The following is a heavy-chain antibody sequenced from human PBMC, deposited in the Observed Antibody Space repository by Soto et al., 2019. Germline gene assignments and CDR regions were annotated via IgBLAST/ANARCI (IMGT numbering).Heavy chain of an antibody. Sequence: SETLSLTCAVSGDSISSSKWWNWVRQPPGKGLEWIGEIYHTGPTNYNPSVKSRATISVDKSKNHFSLSLTSVTAEDTALYYCAKPWVPSITDRPPRFDYWGRGTLVTVSS. D-gene: IGHD6-6*01. V-gene: IGHV4-4*02. CDR1: GDSISSSKW. J-gene: IGHJ4*02. CDR3: AKPWVPSITDRPPRFDY. CDR2: IYHTGPT.